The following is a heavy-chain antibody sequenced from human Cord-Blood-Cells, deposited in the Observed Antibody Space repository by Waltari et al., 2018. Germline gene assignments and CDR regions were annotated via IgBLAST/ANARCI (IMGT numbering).Heavy chain of an antibody. CDR2: IRYDGSNK. CDR1: GFTFSSLG. V-gene: IGHV3-30*02. CDR3: AKDSGQKLDY. Sequence: QVQLVESGGGVVQPGGSLRLSCAASGFTFSSLGMPWVRQAPGKGLEWVAFIRYDGSNKYYADSVKGRFTISRDNSKNTLYLQMNSLRAEDTAVYYCAKDSGQKLDYWGQGTLVTVSS. D-gene: IGHD1-26*01. J-gene: IGHJ4*02.